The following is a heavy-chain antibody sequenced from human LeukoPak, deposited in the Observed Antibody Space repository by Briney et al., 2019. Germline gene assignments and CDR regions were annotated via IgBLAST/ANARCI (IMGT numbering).Heavy chain of an antibody. D-gene: IGHD3-3*01. V-gene: IGHV3-13*01. CDR2: LGSPGDT. CDR3: ARDVQKKVEWLEYYFDY. J-gene: IGHJ4*02. Sequence: GGSLRLSCAASGFVFNNYDMDWVRQAPGKGLEWVSLLGSPGDTYSPGSVRGRFTISRDNSKNTLYLQMNSLRAEDTAVYYCARDVQKKVEWLEYYFDYWGQGTLVTVSS. CDR1: GFVFNNYD.